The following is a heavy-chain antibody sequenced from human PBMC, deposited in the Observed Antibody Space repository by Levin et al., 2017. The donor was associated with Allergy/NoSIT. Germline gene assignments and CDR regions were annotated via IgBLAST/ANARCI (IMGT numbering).Heavy chain of an antibody. CDR2: ISGSGGST. Sequence: GGSLRLSCAASGFTFSSYAMSWVRQAPGKGLEWVSAISGSGGSTYYADSVKGRFTISRDNSKNTLYLQMNSLRAEDTAVYYCAKADNDAMIFGVVGAFDYWGQGTLVTVSS. CDR1: GFTFSSYA. J-gene: IGHJ4*02. D-gene: IGHD3-3*01. V-gene: IGHV3-23*01. CDR3: AKADNDAMIFGVVGAFDY.